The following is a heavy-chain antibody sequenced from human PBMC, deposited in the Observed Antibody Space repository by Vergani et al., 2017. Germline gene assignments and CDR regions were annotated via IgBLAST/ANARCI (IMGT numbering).Heavy chain of an antibody. Sequence: QVQLQESGPGLVKPSETLSLTCTVSGGSISSYYWSWIRQPPGKGLEWIGYIYYSGSTNYNPSLKSRVTISVDTSKNQFSLKLSSVTAAYTAVYYCARAPALDYWGQGTLVIVSS. CDR1: GGSISSYY. V-gene: IGHV4-59*01. CDR2: IYYSGST. J-gene: IGHJ4*02. CDR3: ARAPALDY.